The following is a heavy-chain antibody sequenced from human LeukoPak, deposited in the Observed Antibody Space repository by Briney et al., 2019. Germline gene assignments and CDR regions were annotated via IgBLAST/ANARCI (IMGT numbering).Heavy chain of an antibody. CDR2: MNPNSGNT. CDR3: ARVGYYDSSGYSPFDY. D-gene: IGHD3-22*01. Sequence: GASVKVSGKASGYTFTSYDINWVRQATGQGLEWMGWMNPNSGNTGYAQKFQGRVTMTRNTSISTAYMELSSLRSEDTAVYYCARVGYYDSSGYSPFDYWGQGTLVTVSS. CDR1: GYTFTSYD. V-gene: IGHV1-8*01. J-gene: IGHJ4*02.